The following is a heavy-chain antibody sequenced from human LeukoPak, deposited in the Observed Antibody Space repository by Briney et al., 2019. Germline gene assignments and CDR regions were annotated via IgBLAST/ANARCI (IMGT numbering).Heavy chain of an antibody. CDR3: ARDRGVVGVTPDYYMDV. CDR2: ISSSGGTV. J-gene: IGHJ6*03. Sequence: PVGSLRLSCAVSELAFRGYYMSWIRQPPGKGLGWVSYISSSGGTVYYAAPVRGGFTYSKDNAKNSLYLQMNSLRAEDTAVYYCARDRGVVGVTPDYYMDVWGKGTTVTVSS. D-gene: IGHD1-26*01. V-gene: IGHV3-11*04. CDR1: ELAFRGYY.